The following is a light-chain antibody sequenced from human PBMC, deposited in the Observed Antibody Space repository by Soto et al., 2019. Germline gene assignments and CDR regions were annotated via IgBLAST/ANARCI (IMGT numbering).Light chain of an antibody. Sequence: DIQMTPSPSSLSASVGDRVTITCQASQDIRNSLNWYQQKPGRAPKLLIYDASNVETGVPSRFSGTGSGTHFSFSISSLQPEDFATYYCQQYDYLVTFGQGTRLAI. CDR2: DAS. J-gene: IGKJ5*01. CDR1: QDIRNS. V-gene: IGKV1-33*01. CDR3: QQYDYLVT.